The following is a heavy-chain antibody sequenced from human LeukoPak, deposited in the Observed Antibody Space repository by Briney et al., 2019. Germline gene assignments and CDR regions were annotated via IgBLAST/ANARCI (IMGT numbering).Heavy chain of an antibody. CDR1: GFTFSSSA. V-gene: IGHV3-23*01. CDR3: AKEGKWDVTPFDY. CDR2: ISNNGGYT. J-gene: IGHJ4*02. D-gene: IGHD1-26*01. Sequence: GGSLRLSCAASGFTFSSSAMSWVRQAPGKGLEWVSAISNNGGYTYYADSVQGRFTISRDNSKNTLYLQVNSLRAEDTAVYYCAKEGKWDVTPFDYWGQGTLVTVSS.